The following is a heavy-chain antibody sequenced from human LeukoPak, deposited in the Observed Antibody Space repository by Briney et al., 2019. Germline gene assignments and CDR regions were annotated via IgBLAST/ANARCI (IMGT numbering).Heavy chain of an antibody. V-gene: IGHV4-34*01. D-gene: IGHD2-2*01. CDR3: ARKASIRGGFH. Sequence: SETLSLTCAVYGGSFSGYYWSWLRQPPGKGLGWIGEINHSGSTNYNPSLKSRITISVDASKNQFSLKLISVTAADTAVYYCARKASIRGGFHWGQGTLVTVSS. J-gene: IGHJ4*02. CDR2: INHSGST. CDR1: GGSFSGYY.